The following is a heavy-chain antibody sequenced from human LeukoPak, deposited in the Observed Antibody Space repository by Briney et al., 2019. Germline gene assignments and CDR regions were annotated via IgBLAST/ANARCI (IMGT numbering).Heavy chain of an antibody. D-gene: IGHD1-26*01. CDR2: ISGSGGST. CDR3: AKDYRGEWERPYYMDV. V-gene: IGHV3-23*01. CDR1: GFTFSSYA. Sequence: GGSQRLSCAASGFTFSSYAMSWVRQAPGKGLEWVSGISGSGGSTYYADSVKGRFTVSRDNSKNTLYLQMNSLRADDTALYYCAKDYRGEWERPYYMDVWGKGTTVTVSS. J-gene: IGHJ6*03.